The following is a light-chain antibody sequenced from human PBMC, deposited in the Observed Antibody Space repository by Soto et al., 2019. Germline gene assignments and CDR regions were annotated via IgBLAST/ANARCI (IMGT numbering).Light chain of an antibody. Sequence: QSALTQPASVSGSPGQSITISCTGSSGDIGDYKYVSWYKQHPGKAPKPMIYDVSNRPSGVSNRFSASKSGNTASLTISGLQAEDEADYYCSSYTSTNFVIFGGGTKVTVL. CDR2: DVS. J-gene: IGLJ2*01. V-gene: IGLV2-14*01. CDR3: SSYTSTNFVI. CDR1: SGDIGDYKY.